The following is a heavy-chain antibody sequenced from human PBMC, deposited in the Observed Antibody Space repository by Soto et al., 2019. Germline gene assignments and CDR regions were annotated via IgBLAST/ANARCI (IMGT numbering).Heavy chain of an antibody. CDR2: ISGSGGST. CDR3: ANVVVPAAILSN. CDR1: GFTFSSYA. D-gene: IGHD2-2*02. V-gene: IGHV3-23*01. Sequence: PGGSLRLSCAASGFTFSSYAMSWVRQAPGKGLEWVSAISGSGGSTYYADSVKGRFTISRDNSKNTLYLQMKSLRAEDTAVYYCANVVVPAAILSNWGQGTLVTVSS. J-gene: IGHJ4*02.